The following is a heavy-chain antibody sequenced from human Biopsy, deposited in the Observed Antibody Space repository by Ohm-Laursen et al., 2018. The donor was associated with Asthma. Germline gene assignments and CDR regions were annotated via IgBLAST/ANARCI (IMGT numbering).Heavy chain of an antibody. J-gene: IGHJ4*02. CDR3: ASDFPKDYVRYNFQF. D-gene: IGHD4-17*01. V-gene: IGHV1-24*01. Sequence: ASVKVSCNISGYSPTDLSMHWVRQAPGQGLEWMGGHDHEEGGTVNARRFKGRVTMTEDTSTDTAYMELSSLSSDDTAVYYCASDFPKDYVRYNFQFWGQGTLVTVSS. CDR2: HDHEEGGT. CDR1: GYSPTDLS.